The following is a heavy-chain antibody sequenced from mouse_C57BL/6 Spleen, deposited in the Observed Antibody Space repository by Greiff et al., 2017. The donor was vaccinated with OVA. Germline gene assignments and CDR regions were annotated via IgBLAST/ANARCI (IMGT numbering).Heavy chain of an antibody. CDR2: IDPSDSYT. D-gene: IGHD3-1*01. J-gene: IGHJ3*01. CDR3: ARGGFRGCAY. V-gene: IGHV1-69*01. CDR1: GYTFTSYW. Sequence: QVQLQQPGAELVMPGASVKLSCKASGYTFTSYWMHWVKQRPGQGLEWIGEIDPSDSYTNYNQKFKGKSTLTVDKSSSTAYMQLSSLTSEDSAVYYCARGGFRGCAYWGQGTLVTVSA.